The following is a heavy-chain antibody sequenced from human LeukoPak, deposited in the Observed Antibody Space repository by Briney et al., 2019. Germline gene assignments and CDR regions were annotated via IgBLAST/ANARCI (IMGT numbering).Heavy chain of an antibody. D-gene: IGHD2-2*01. CDR1: GYTFTGYY. V-gene: IGHV1-2*02. CDR3: ARGEAVPAAPSDY. J-gene: IGHJ4*02. CDR2: INPNSGDT. Sequence: ASVKVSCKASGYTFTGYYMHWVRQAPGQGLEWMGWINPNSGDTNYAQKFQGRVTMTRDTSISTAYMELSRLRSDDTAVYYCARGEAVPAAPSDYWGQGTLVTVSS.